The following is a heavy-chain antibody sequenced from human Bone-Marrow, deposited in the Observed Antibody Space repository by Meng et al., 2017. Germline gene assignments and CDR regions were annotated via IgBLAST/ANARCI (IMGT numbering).Heavy chain of an antibody. J-gene: IGHJ4*02. CDR3: ARDHYYDSSGYYEFDY. CDR2: IWYDGSNK. V-gene: IGHV3-33*01. D-gene: IGHD3-22*01. CDR1: GFTFSSYG. Sequence: GESLKISCAAPGFTFSSYGMHWVRQAPGKGLEWVAVIWYDGSNKYYADSVKGRFTISRDNSKNTLYLQMNSLRAEDTAVYYCARDHYYDSSGYYEFDYCGQGTLVTVSS.